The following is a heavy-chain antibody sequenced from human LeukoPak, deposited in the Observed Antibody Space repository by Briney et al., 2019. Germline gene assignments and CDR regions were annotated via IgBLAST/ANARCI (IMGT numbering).Heavy chain of an antibody. J-gene: IGHJ4*02. CDR1: GFTFSDSY. CDR3: VGKGNGLLTKSFDQ. V-gene: IGHV1-2*02. D-gene: IGHD2-21*02. CDR2: INPHKGST. Sequence: GASVKVSCRVSGFTFSDSYIHWVRQAPGQALEWMGYINPHKGSTSSPQKFKGRLTMTTDTSISAAYMELSGLMSDDTAMYYCVGKGNGLLTKSFDQWGQGSLVTVST.